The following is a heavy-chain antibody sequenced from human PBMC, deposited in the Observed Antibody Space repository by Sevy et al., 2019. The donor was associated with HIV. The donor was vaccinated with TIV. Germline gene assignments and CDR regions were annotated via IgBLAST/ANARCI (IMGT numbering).Heavy chain of an antibody. CDR2: ITRNSYEAYGGTT. J-gene: IGHJ4*02. V-gene: IGHV3-49*03. Sequence: GGSLRLSCTTSGFTFDDYAMSWFRQAPGKGLEWVAFITRNSYEAYGGTTDYAASVKGRFIISRDDSKSVAYLQMNSRKTEDTAVYYCTGGLATADTPEYYFDYWGQGTLVTVSS. CDR1: GFTFDDYA. D-gene: IGHD5-12*01. CDR3: TGGLATADTPEYYFDY.